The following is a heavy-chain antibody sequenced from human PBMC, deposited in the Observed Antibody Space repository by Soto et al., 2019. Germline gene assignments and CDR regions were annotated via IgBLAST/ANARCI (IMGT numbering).Heavy chain of an antibody. CDR3: SKVVAAAHGYFQH. V-gene: IGHV5-51*01. D-gene: IGHD2-2*01. J-gene: IGHJ1*01. Sequence: GESLKISCKGSGYSFTSYWIGWVRQMPGKGLEWMGIIYPGDSDTRYSPSFQGQVTISADKSISTAYLQWSSPKASDTAMYYCSKVVAAAHGYFQHWGQGTLVTVSS. CDR1: GYSFTSYW. CDR2: IYPGDSDT.